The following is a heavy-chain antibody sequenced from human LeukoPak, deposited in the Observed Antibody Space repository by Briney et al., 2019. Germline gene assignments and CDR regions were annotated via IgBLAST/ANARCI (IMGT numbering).Heavy chain of an antibody. D-gene: IGHD3-3*01. Sequence: SETLSLTCTVSGGSISSYYWSWIRQPPGKGLEWIGYIYYSGSTNYNPSLKSRVTISVDTSKNQFSLKLSSVTAADTAVYYCARAMETTYYDFWSGYQTNWFDPWGQGTLVTVSS. J-gene: IGHJ5*02. CDR3: ARAMETTYYDFWSGYQTNWFDP. CDR2: IYYSGST. V-gene: IGHV4-59*12. CDR1: GGSISSYY.